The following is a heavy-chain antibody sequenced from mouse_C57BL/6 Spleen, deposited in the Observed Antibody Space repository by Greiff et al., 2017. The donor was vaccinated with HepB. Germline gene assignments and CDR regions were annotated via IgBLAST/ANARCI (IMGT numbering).Heavy chain of an antibody. CDR3: ARRANWALYYYAMDY. D-gene: IGHD4-1*01. V-gene: IGHV1-18*01. CDR2: INPNNGGT. J-gene: IGHJ4*01. Sequence: VQLKQSGPELVKPGASVKIPCKASGYTFTDYNMDWVKQSHGKSLEWIGDINPNNGGTIYNQKFKGKATLTVDKSSSTAYMELRSLTSEDTAVYYCARRANWALYYYAMDYWGQGTSVTVSS. CDR1: GYTFTDYN.